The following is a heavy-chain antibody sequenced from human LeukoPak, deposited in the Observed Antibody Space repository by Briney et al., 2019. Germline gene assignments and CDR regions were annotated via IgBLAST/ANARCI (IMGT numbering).Heavy chain of an antibody. CDR1: GGTFSSYA. D-gene: IGHD5-24*01. Sequence: GASVKVSCKASGGTFSSYAISWVRQAPGQGLEWMGGIIPIFGTANYAQKFQGRVTITADKSTSTAYMELSSLRSEDTAVYYCARARGRDGYNYLDAFDIWGQGTMVTVSS. J-gene: IGHJ3*02. CDR2: IIPIFGTA. CDR3: ARARGRDGYNYLDAFDI. V-gene: IGHV1-69*06.